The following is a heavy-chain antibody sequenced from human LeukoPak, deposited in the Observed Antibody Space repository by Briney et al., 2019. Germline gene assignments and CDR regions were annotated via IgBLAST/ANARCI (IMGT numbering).Heavy chain of an antibody. J-gene: IGHJ6*02. Sequence: ASVKVSCKASGGTFSSYGISWVRQAPGQGLEWMGRIIPILGIANYAQKFQGRVTITADKSTSTAYMELSSLRSEDTAVYYCASNRVDYYYGMDVWGQGTTVTVSS. CDR1: GGTFSSYG. CDR2: IIPILGIA. CDR3: ASNRVDYYYGMDV. V-gene: IGHV1-69*04.